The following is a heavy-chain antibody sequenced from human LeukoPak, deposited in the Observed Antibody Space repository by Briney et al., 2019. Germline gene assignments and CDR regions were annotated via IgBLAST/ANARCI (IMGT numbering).Heavy chain of an antibody. D-gene: IGHD3-9*01. J-gene: IGHJ6*03. CDR2: IKQDGSEK. CDR3: ARDYDILTEGDYYYYYMDV. V-gene: IGHV3-7*01. CDR1: GFTFSSYW. Sequence: GGSLRLSCAASGFTFSSYWMSWVRQAPGKGREWVANIKQDGSEKYYVDSVKGRFTISRDNAKNSLYLQMNSLRAGDTAVYYCARDYDILTEGDYYYYYMDVWGKGTTVTVSS.